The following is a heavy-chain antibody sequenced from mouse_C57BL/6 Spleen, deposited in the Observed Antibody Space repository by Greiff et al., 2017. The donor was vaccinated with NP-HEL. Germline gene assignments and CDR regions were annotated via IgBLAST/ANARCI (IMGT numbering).Heavy chain of an antibody. CDR3: ARERGSSGYEGYYARDY. J-gene: IGHJ4*01. Sequence: VQLQQSGPELVKPGASVKISCKASGYAFSSSWMNWVKQRPGKGLEWIGRIYPGDGDTNYNGKFKGKATLTADKSSRTAYMQLSSLTSEDSAVYFCARERGSSGYEGYYARDYWGQGTSVTVSS. CDR1: GYAFSSSW. V-gene: IGHV1-82*01. D-gene: IGHD3-2*02. CDR2: IYPGDGDT.